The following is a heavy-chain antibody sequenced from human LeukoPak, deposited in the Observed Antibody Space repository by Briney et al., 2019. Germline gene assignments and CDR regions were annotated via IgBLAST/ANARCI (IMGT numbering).Heavy chain of an antibody. J-gene: IGHJ4*02. CDR2: ISAYNGNT. CDR3: ARLSGSYYVPEFDY. D-gene: IGHD1-26*01. V-gene: IGHV1-18*04. Sequence: ASVKVSCKASGYTFTGYYLHWVRQAPGQGLEWMGWISAYNGNTNYAQKLQGRVTMTTDTSTSTAYMELRSLRSDDTAVYYCARLSGSYYVPEFDYWGQGTLVTVSS. CDR1: GYTFTGYY.